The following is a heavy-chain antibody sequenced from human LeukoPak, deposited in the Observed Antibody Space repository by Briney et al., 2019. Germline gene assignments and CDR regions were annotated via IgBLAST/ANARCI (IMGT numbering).Heavy chain of an antibody. CDR3: ARVPRRGDQFDP. D-gene: IGHD3-10*01. CDR2: MNPQSGDT. V-gene: IGHV1-8*01. J-gene: IGHJ5*02. Sequence: ASVKVSCKASGYTFTSYDINWVRQATGRGLEWMGWMNPQSGDTDYAQKFQGRVTMTRSPSITTAYMELTSLTYEDTAVYYRARVPRRGDQFDPWGQGTLVTVSS. CDR1: GYTFTSYD.